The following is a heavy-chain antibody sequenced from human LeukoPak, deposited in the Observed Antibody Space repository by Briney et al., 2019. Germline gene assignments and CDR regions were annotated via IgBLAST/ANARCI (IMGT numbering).Heavy chain of an antibody. J-gene: IGHJ4*02. CDR2: ISGDGVST. Sequence: PGGSLRLSCAASGFTFSNAWMSWVRQAPGQGLEWVSLISGDGVSTFFADSVKGRFSISRDNSKNSLFLEMSSLRTEDTAMYYCARESGKFDYWGQGTLVAVSS. CDR1: GFTFSNAW. V-gene: IGHV3-43*02. CDR3: ARESGKFDY.